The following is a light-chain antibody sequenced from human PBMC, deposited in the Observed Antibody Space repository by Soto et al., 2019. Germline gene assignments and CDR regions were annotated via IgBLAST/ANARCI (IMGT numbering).Light chain of an antibody. V-gene: IGKV1-5*03. Sequence: DIQMTQSPATLSASVKDRVTIGCRASQSISGWLAWYQQKPGKAPKLLIYKASILESGVTSRFSGSGSATEFTLTISSLQPEDFASYYCQQYETFPLTFGGGTKVDIK. CDR3: QQYETFPLT. J-gene: IGKJ4*01. CDR1: QSISGW. CDR2: KAS.